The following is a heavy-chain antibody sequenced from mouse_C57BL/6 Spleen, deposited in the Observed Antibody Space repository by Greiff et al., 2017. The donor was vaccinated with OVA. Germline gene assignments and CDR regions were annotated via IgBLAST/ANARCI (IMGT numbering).Heavy chain of an antibody. D-gene: IGHD2-5*01. CDR2: IYPGDGDT. Sequence: QVQLQQSGPELVKPGASVKISCKASGYAFSSSWMNWVKQRPGKGLEWIGRIYPGDGDTNYNGKFKGKATLTADKSSSTAYMQLSSLTSEDSAVYFCASYSNYGLFAYWGQGTLVTVSA. V-gene: IGHV1-82*01. CDR1: GYAFSSSW. J-gene: IGHJ3*01. CDR3: ASYSNYGLFAY.